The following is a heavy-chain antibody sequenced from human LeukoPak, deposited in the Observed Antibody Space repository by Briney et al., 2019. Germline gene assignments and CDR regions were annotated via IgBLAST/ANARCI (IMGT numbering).Heavy chain of an antibody. CDR2: ISAYNGNT. J-gene: IGHJ6*02. CDR1: GYTFTSYG. D-gene: IGHD3-3*01. Sequence: APVKVSCKASGYTFTSYGISWVRQAPGQGLEWMGWISAYNGNTNYAQKLQGRVTMTTDTSTSTAYMELRSLRSDDTAVYYCATTTTYYDFWSGYYTYGMDVWGQGTTVTVSS. CDR3: ATTTTYYDFWSGYYTYGMDV. V-gene: IGHV1-18*01.